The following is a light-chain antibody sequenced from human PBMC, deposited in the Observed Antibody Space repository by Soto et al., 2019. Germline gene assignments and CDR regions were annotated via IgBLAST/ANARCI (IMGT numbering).Light chain of an antibody. J-gene: IGLJ3*02. Sequence: QSVLTQPPSVSGAPGQRVSISCTGSTSNIGAPYDVHWYQHLPGTAPKLLIQRNNERPSGVPDRFSGSKSGTSVSLAISGLRSEDEATYYCAAWDDTLNGQVFGGGTKLTVL. V-gene: IGLV1-47*01. CDR3: AAWDDTLNGQV. CDR1: TSNIGAPYD. CDR2: RNN.